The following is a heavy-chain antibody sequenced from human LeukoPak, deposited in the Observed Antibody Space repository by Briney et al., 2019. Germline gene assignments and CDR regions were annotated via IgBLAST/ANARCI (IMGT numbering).Heavy chain of an antibody. V-gene: IGHV1-24*01. CDR2: FDPEDGET. D-gene: IGHD3-22*01. CDR1: GYTLTKLS. CDR3: ATQPGGIVYDSSGYA. Sequence: ASVKVSCKVSGYTLTKLSMHWVRQAPGKGLEWMGGFDPEDGETIYAQKFQGKVTMTEDTSTDTAYMELSSLRSEDTAVYYCATQPGGIVYDSSGYAWGQGTLVTVSS. J-gene: IGHJ5*02.